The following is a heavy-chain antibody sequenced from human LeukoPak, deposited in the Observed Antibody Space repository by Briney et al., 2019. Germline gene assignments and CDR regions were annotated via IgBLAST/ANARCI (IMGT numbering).Heavy chain of an antibody. Sequence: GCSVKVSCKASGYTFTSLGISWVRQAPGQGLEWMGWISAYNGNTNYTQKFQGRVTMTTDTSTSTAYMELRRLRSDDTAVYYCARDRKGYYYDSSGYSDYWGQGTLVTVSS. J-gene: IGHJ4*02. V-gene: IGHV1-18*01. D-gene: IGHD3-22*01. CDR3: ARDRKGYYYDSSGYSDY. CDR2: ISAYNGNT. CDR1: GYTFTSLG.